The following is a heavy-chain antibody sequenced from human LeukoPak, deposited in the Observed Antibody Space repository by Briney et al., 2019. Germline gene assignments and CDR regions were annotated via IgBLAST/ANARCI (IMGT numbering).Heavy chain of an antibody. CDR3: ARGASGDYGRGY. D-gene: IGHD4-17*01. CDR2: IYSSGSTT. J-gene: IGHJ4*02. Sequence: GGSLRLSCAASGFTFSSYGMNWVRQAPGKGLEWVSYIYSSGSTTKYADSVKGRFTIFRDNAKNSLHLQMSRLRVEATAVYYCARGASGDYGRGYWGQGTLVTVSS. CDR1: GFTFSSYG. V-gene: IGHV3-48*04.